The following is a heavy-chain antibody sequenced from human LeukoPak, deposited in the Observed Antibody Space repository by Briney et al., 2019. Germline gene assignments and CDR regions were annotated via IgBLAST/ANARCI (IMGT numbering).Heavy chain of an antibody. CDR3: AKDGGGPLD. V-gene: IGHV3-7*01. J-gene: IGHJ4*02. Sequence: PGGSLRLSCAASGFALRTSWMSWVRQAPGKGLEWVANIKEDGSEKNYVDSVKGRFTISRDNAENSPYLQMNSLRAEDTAVYYCAKDGGGPLDWGQGTLVTVSS. CDR1: GFALRTSW. D-gene: IGHD3-10*01. CDR2: IKEDGSEK.